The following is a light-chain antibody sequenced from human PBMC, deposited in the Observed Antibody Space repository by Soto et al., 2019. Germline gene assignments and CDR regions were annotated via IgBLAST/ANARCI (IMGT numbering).Light chain of an antibody. CDR3: SSFARSSNLL. CDR1: SSDVGGYKH. Sequence: SALTQPPSASGSPGQSVTISCTGTSSDVGGYKHVSWYQQHPGKAPKLMIFEVSKRPSGVPDRFSGSKSGNTASLTVSGLQAEDEADYYCSSFARSSNLLFGGGTKLTVL. J-gene: IGLJ2*01. CDR2: EVS. V-gene: IGLV2-8*01.